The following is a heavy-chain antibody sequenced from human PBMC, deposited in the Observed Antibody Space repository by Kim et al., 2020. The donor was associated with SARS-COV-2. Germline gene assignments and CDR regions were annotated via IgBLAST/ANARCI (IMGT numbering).Heavy chain of an antibody. CDR2: IYYNGGSA. CDR1: GGPVSHYW. J-gene: IGHJ4*02. V-gene: IGHV4-59*08. CDR3: ARLGCFGGSCYENY. D-gene: IGHD2-15*01. Sequence: SETLSLTCSVSGGPVSHYWWSWIRQPPGKGLDWIGYIYYNGGSAAYHPSLKSRVTMSVDTSNNLMSLKLTSVTAADTAVYYCARLGCFGGSCYENYWGQGILVTVSS.